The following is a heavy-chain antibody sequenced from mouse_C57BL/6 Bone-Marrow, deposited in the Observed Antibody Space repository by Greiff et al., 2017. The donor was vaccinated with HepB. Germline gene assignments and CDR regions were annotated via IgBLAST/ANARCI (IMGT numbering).Heavy chain of an antibody. J-gene: IGHJ2*01. Sequence: EVQLVESGGGLVKPGGSLKLSCAASGFTFSSYTMSWVRQTPEKRLEWVATISGGGGNTYYPDSVKGRYTISRDNAKNTLYLQMSSLRSEDTALYYCARRDPYFDYWGQGTTLTVSS. CDR2: ISGGGGNT. CDR1: GFTFSSYT. V-gene: IGHV5-9*01. CDR3: ARRDPYFDY.